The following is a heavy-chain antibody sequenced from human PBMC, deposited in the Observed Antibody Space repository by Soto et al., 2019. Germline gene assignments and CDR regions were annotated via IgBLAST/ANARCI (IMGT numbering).Heavy chain of an antibody. J-gene: IGHJ4*02. CDR2: IWYDGTNK. V-gene: IGHV3-33*01. CDR3: ARGRLTSGYDYYFDY. D-gene: IGHD5-12*01. CDR1: GFTFSSYG. Sequence: QVQLVESGGGVVQPARSLRLSCAASGFTFSSYGMYWVRQAPGKGLEWVAVIWYDGTNKYYADSVKGRFTISRDNSKNTLYLQMNSLRAEDTAVYYCARGRLTSGYDYYFDYWGQGTLLTVSS.